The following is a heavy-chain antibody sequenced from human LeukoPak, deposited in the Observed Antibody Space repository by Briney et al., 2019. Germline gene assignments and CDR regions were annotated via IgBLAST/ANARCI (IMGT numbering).Heavy chain of an antibody. D-gene: IGHD3-22*01. CDR1: GFTFSSYG. Sequence: GGSLRLSCSASGFTFSSYGMHWVRQAPGKGLEWVAVISYDGSNKYYADSVKGRFTISRDNSKNTLYLQMNSLRAEDTAVYYCAKDRGDYYDSSDYYSGGFDIWGQGTMVTVSS. CDR3: AKDRGDYYDSSDYYSGGFDI. CDR2: ISYDGSNK. J-gene: IGHJ3*02. V-gene: IGHV3-30*18.